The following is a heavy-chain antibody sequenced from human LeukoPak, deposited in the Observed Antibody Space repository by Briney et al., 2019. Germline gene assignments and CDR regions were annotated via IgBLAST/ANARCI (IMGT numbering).Heavy chain of an antibody. J-gene: IGHJ2*01. CDR1: GGSISSGGYY. D-gene: IGHD2-21*02. CDR2: IYYSGST. CDR3: ARSVDVVVTAGTIRYFDL. V-gene: IGHV4-31*03. Sequence: SQTLSLTYTVSGGSISSGGYYWSWIRQHPGKGLEWIGYIYYSGSTYYNPSLKSRVTISVDTSKNQFSLKLSSVTAADTAVYYCARSVDVVVTAGTIRYFDLWGRGTLVTVSS.